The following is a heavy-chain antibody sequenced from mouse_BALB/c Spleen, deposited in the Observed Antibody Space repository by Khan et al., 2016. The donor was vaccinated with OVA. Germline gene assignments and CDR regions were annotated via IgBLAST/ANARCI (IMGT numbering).Heavy chain of an antibody. Sequence: QVQLKQSGAELVRPGVSVKISCKGSGYTFTDFAIHWVKQSHAKSLEWIGVINTYYGYADYNQKFKGQATMTVDKSSSTAYVQLARLTPEASANYYCVKGSGNSRFAYWGQGTLVTVSA. D-gene: IGHD2-1*01. CDR1: GYTFTDFA. J-gene: IGHJ3*01. CDR2: INTYYGYA. V-gene: IGHV1S137*01. CDR3: VKGSGNSRFAY.